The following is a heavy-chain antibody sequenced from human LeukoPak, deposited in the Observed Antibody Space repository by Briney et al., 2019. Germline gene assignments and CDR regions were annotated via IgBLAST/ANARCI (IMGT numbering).Heavy chain of an antibody. J-gene: IGHJ3*02. CDR1: GGSISSSSYY. CDR3: ASLKFSGSYAEAAFDI. D-gene: IGHD1-26*01. Sequence: SETLSLTCTVSGGSISSSSYYWGWIRQPPGKGLEWIGSIYYSGSTYYNPSLKSRVTISVDTSKNQFSLKLSSVTAADTAVYCCASLKFSGSYAEAAFDIWGQGTMVTVSS. V-gene: IGHV4-39*07. CDR2: IYYSGST.